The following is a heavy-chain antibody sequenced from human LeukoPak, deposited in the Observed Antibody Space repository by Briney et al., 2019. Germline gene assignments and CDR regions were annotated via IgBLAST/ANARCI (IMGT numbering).Heavy chain of an antibody. Sequence: GASVKVSCKASGGTFSSYAISWVRQAPGQGLEWMGGIIPIFGTANYAQKFQGRVTITADESTSTAYMELSSLRSEDTAVYYCARDSRQWLARDFDYWGQGTLVTVSS. J-gene: IGHJ4*02. V-gene: IGHV1-69*13. CDR3: ARDSRQWLARDFDY. CDR2: IIPIFGTA. D-gene: IGHD6-19*01. CDR1: GGTFSSYA.